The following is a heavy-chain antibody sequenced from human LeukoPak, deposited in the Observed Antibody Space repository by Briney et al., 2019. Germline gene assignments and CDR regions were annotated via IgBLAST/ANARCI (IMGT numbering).Heavy chain of an antibody. CDR3: ARGYLNWVFDY. CDR1: GYTFTGYY. V-gene: IGHV1-2*02. D-gene: IGHD7-27*01. J-gene: IGHJ4*02. Sequence: ASVKVSCKASGYTFTGYYMHWVRQAPGQGLEWMGWINPNSGGTNYAQEFQGRVTMTRDTSISTAYMELSRLRSDDTAVYYCARGYLNWVFDYWGQGTLVTVSS. CDR2: INPNSGGT.